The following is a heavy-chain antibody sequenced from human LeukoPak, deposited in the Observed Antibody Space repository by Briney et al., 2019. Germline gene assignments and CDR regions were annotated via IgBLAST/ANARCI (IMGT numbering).Heavy chain of an antibody. V-gene: IGHV1-24*01. D-gene: IGHD2-15*01. Sequence: ASVKVPCKVSGYTLTELSMHWVRQAPGKGLEWMGGFDPEDGETIYAQKFQGRVTMTEDTSTDTAYMELSSLRSEDTAVYYCATDLYCSGGSCYGYYYMDVWGKGTTVTVSS. CDR3: ATDLYCSGGSCYGYYYMDV. CDR2: FDPEDGET. J-gene: IGHJ6*03. CDR1: GYTLTELS.